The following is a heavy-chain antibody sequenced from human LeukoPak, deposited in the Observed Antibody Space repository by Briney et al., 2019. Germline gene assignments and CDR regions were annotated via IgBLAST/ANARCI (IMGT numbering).Heavy chain of an antibody. CDR2: IKKDGIEK. J-gene: IGHJ3*02. Sequence: QAGGSLRLSCVVSGFTLSSDWMSWVRQAPGKGLEWVANIKKDGIEKYYVESVKGRFTISRDNAKNSLYLQMNSLRAEDTAVYYCAREDYYDSSGYAFDIWGQGTMVTVSS. CDR1: GFTLSSDW. V-gene: IGHV3-7*01. D-gene: IGHD3-22*01. CDR3: AREDYYDSSGYAFDI.